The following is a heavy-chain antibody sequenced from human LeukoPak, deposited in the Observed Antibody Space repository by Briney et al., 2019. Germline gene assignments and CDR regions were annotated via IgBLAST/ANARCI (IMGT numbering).Heavy chain of an antibody. V-gene: IGHV1-3*01. D-gene: IGHD3-22*01. CDR3: ARDSRVVVRERENAFDI. Sequence: ASVKVSCKASGYTFTSYAMHWMRQAPGQRLEWMGWINAGNGNTKYSQKFQGRVTITRDTSASTAYMELSSLRSEDTAVYYCARDSRVVVRERENAFDIWGQWTMVTVSS. CDR2: INAGNGNT. CDR1: GYTFTSYA. J-gene: IGHJ3*02.